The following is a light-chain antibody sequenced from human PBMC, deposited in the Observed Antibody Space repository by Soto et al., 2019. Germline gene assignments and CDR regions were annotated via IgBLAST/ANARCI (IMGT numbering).Light chain of an antibody. Sequence: QSALTQPASVSGSPGQSITISCTGTSSDVGGYKFVSWYQQHPGKAPKFIIYDVSIRPSGVSNRFSGSKSGNTVSLTISGLQAEDEADYYCSSYTSGSHYVFGTGTKVTVL. J-gene: IGLJ1*01. V-gene: IGLV2-14*01. CDR3: SSYTSGSHYV. CDR1: SSDVGGYKF. CDR2: DVS.